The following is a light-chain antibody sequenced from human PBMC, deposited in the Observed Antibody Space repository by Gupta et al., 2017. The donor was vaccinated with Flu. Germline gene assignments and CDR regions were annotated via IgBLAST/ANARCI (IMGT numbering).Light chain of an antibody. Sequence: AIRMTQSPSSFSASTGDRVTITCRASQGIGTYLAWYQQKPGQAPKLLIYAASTLQSGVPSRFSGSGSGTDFTLTINWRQSEDFATYFCQQYYNYAPPTFGGGTKVEIK. CDR2: AAS. V-gene: IGKV1-8*01. J-gene: IGKJ4*01. CDR1: QGIGTY. CDR3: QQYYNYAPPT.